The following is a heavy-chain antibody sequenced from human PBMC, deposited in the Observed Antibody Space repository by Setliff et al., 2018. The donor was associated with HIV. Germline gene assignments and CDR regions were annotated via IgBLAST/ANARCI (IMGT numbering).Heavy chain of an antibody. Sequence: PGGSLRLSCAASGFTFSNAWMNWVRQAPGKGLEWVANIKQDGSQKFYVDSVKGRFTISRDNAKNSVYLQMNSLRVEDTAVYYCARWPREVAEMGGAFDSWGQGTMVTVSS. CDR2: IKQDGSQK. V-gene: IGHV3-7*03. CDR1: GFTFSNAW. CDR3: ARWPREVAEMGGAFDS. J-gene: IGHJ3*02. D-gene: IGHD3-16*01.